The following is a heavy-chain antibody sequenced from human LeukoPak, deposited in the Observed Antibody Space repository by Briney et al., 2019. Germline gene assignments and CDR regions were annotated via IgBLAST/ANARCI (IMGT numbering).Heavy chain of an antibody. Sequence: GGSLRLSCAASGFTFSRYAMTWVRQGPGKGLEWVSSITGSGGTTNYADSVKGRFTISRDNSKKTLYLQMNSLRAEDTAVYYCATQSGPDDYWGQGTLVTVSS. CDR3: ATQSGPDDY. D-gene: IGHD3-3*01. V-gene: IGHV3-23*01. CDR1: GFTFSRYA. J-gene: IGHJ4*02. CDR2: ITGSGGTT.